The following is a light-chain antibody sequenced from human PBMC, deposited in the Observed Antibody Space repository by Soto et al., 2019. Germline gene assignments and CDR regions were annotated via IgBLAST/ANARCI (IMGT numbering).Light chain of an antibody. J-gene: IGLJ2*01. V-gene: IGLV3-1*01. CDR3: QAWDSSTEV. Sequence: SSELTQPPSVSVSPGQTASITCSGDKLGDKYACWYQQKPGQSPVLVIYQDSKWPSGIPERFSGSNSGNTATLTISGTQAMDEADYYCQAWDSSTEVFGGGTKLTVL. CDR1: KLGDKY. CDR2: QDS.